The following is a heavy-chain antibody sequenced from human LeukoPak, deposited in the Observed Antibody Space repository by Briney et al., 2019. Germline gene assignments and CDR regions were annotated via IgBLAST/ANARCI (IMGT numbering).Heavy chain of an antibody. J-gene: IGHJ6*03. CDR2: ISPYTGNT. D-gene: IGHD3-16*01. V-gene: IGHV1-18*01. Sequence: ASVKVSCKASGYTFMHYGITWVRQAPGQGLEWMGWISPYTGNTKFAQRVQGRVTLTTDTSTTTAYMELRSLTTDDTAVYFCARDQWEALVGGICYIDVWGKGTTVTVSS. CDR3: ARDQWEALVGGICYIDV. CDR1: GYTFMHYG.